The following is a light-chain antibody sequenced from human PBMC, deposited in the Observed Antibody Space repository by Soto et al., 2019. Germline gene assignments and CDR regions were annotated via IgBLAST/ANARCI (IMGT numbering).Light chain of an antibody. J-gene: IGKJ2*01. CDR3: QQSYNTPYT. CDR2: AAS. Sequence: DIQMTQSPSSLSASVGDRVTITCRTSQNIDNYLNWYHQKPGKAPKLLIYAASSSLSGVPSRFSGSGSGTEFTLTISSLQPEDFAAYYCQQSYNTPYTFGQGTKLEIK. CDR1: QNIDNY. V-gene: IGKV1-39*01.